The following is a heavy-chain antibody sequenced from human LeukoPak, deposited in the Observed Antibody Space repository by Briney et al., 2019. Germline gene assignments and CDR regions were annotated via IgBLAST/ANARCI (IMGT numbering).Heavy chain of an antibody. Sequence: GASVKVSCKASGYTFTGYYMHWVRQAPGQGLEWMGWINPNSGGTNYAQKFQGRVTMTRDTSISTAYMELSRLRSDDTAVYYCARYSQGGYGRQGRPPDYYYYMDVWGKGTTVTVSS. J-gene: IGHJ6*03. CDR2: INPNSGGT. CDR1: GYTFTGYY. V-gene: IGHV1-2*02. CDR3: ARYSQGGYGRQGRPPDYYYYMDV. D-gene: IGHD5-12*01.